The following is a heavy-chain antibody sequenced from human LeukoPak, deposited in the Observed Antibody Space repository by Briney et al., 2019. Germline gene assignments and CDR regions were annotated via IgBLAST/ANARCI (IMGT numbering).Heavy chain of an antibody. Sequence: KASETLSLTCTVSGGSISSYYWSWIRQSPGKGLEWIGYIYNSGSTNYNLSLKSRVTISVDTSKNQFSLKLSSVTAADTAVYYCARDLTAQNWFDPWGQGTLVTVSS. CDR3: ARDLTAQNWFDP. V-gene: IGHV4-59*01. CDR1: GGSISSYY. J-gene: IGHJ5*02. CDR2: IYNSGST.